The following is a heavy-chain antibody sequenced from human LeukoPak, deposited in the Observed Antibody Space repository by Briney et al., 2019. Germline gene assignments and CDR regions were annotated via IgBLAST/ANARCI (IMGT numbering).Heavy chain of an antibody. CDR3: ARDRDRVIDY. V-gene: IGHV3-30*04. CDR2: ILNDGIDK. Sequence: GGSLRLSCAASRLSFSSYAMHWVRQAPGKGLEWVAAILNDGIDKYYADSVRGRFSISRDNSKNTLYLQMSSLRGEDTAFYYCARDRDRVIDYWGQGTLVTVSS. CDR1: RLSFSSYA. J-gene: IGHJ4*02. D-gene: IGHD2-21*01.